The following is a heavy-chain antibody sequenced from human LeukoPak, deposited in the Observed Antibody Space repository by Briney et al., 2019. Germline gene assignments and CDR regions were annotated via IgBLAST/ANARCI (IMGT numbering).Heavy chain of an antibody. J-gene: IGHJ4*02. CDR3: ARSQYYDSSGYLDY. Sequence: GSSVKVSCKASGGTFSSYAISWVRQAPGQGLEWMGGIIPIFGTANYAQKFQGRVTITTDESTSTAYMELSSLRSEDTAVCYCARSQYYDSSGYLDYWGQGTLVTVSS. V-gene: IGHV1-69*05. CDR1: GGTFSSYA. D-gene: IGHD3-22*01. CDR2: IIPIFGTA.